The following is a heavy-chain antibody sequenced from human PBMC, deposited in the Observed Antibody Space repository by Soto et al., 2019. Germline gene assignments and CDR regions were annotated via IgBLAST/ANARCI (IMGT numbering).Heavy chain of an antibody. D-gene: IGHD6-25*01. CDR1: GGSFSGYY. CDR3: ARGLDAAEYLRWFDP. CDR2: INHSGST. J-gene: IGHJ5*02. Sequence: SETLSLTCAVYGGSFSGYYWSWIRQPPGKGLEWIGEINHSGSTNYNPSLKSRVTISVDTSKNQFSLKLSSVTAADTAVYYCARGLDAAEYLRWFDPWGQGTLVTVSS. V-gene: IGHV4-34*01.